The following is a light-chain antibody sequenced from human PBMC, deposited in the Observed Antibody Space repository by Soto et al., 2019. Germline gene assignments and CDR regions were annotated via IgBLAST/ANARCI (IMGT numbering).Light chain of an antibody. J-gene: IGLJ3*02. CDR2: GVT. Sequence: QSALTQPASMSGSPGQSITISCTGTSGDVGFYDFVSWYQQHPGKVTRLIIYGVTKRPSGASHRFSGSKSGNTASLTISGVQVEDEADYSCASYTGSSTYVFGGGTKLTVL. CDR3: ASYTGSSTYV. V-gene: IGLV2-14*03. CDR1: SGDVGFYDF.